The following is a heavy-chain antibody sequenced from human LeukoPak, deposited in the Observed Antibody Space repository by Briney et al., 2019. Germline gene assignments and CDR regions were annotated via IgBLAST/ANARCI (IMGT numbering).Heavy chain of an antibody. V-gene: IGHV3-9*01. J-gene: IGHJ4*02. D-gene: IGHD6-19*01. CDR1: GFTFDDYA. Sequence: PGGSLRLSCAASGFTFDDYAMHWVRQAPGKGLEWVSGISWNSGSIGYADSVKGRFAISRDNAKNSLYLQMNSLRAEDTAVYYCARHNSGWGYFDSWGQGTLVTVSS. CDR2: ISWNSGSI. CDR3: ARHNSGWGYFDS.